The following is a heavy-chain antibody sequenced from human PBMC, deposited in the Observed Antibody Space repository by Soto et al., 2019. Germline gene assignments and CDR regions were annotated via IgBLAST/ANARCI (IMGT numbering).Heavy chain of an antibody. CDR3: ARTYSSSWKPTINNWFDP. CDR2: IFSNDEK. J-gene: IGHJ5*02. V-gene: IGHV2-26*01. Sequence: SGPTLVNPTETLTLTCTVSGFSLSNARMGVSWIRQPPGKALEWLAHIFSNDEKSYSTSLKSRLTISKDTSKSQVVLTMTNMDPVDTATYYCARTYSSSWKPTINNWFDPWGQGTLVTVSS. CDR1: GFSLSNARMG. D-gene: IGHD6-13*01.